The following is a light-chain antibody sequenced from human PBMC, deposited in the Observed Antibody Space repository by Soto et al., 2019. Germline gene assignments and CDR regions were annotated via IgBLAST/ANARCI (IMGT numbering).Light chain of an antibody. Sequence: EIVMTQSPATLSVSPGERATLSCRASQSVSSNLAWYQQKPGQAPRLLIYGASTRATGIPARFSGSGSGTESTRTISSLQSEDFAVYYCQQYNNWPSFGGGTKVEI. CDR1: QSVSSN. CDR3: QQYNNWPS. CDR2: GAS. V-gene: IGKV3-15*01. J-gene: IGKJ4*01.